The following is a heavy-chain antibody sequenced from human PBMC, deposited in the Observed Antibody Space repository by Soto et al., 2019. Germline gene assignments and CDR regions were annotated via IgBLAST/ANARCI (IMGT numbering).Heavy chain of an antibody. CDR1: GFTFSSYS. D-gene: IGHD3-10*02. CDR3: TTEFYLSYVLSY. CDR2: IKSKTDGGTT. Sequence: GGSLILSCAASGFTFSSYSMNWVRQAPGKGLEWVGRIKSKTDGGTTDYAAPVKGRFTISRDDSKNTLYLQMNSLKTEDTAVYYCTTEFYLSYVLSYWGQGTLVTVSS. J-gene: IGHJ4*02. V-gene: IGHV3-15*07.